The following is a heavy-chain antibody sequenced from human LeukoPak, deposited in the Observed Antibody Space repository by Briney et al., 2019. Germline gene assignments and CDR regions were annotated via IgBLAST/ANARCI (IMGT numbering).Heavy chain of an antibody. Sequence: PGGSLRLSCGASGFTSSDYYMTWMRQAPGKGLEWVSYISSGGSTTKYADSVKGRFTISRDNAKNSLFLQMNSLRVEDTAVYYCTSGTDYWGQGTLVTVSS. D-gene: IGHD1-1*01. J-gene: IGHJ4*02. CDR2: ISSGGSTT. CDR1: GFTSSDYY. CDR3: TSGTDY. V-gene: IGHV3-11*04.